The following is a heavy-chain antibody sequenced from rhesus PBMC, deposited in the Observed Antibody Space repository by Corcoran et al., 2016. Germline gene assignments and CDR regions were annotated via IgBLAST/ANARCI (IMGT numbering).Heavy chain of an antibody. CDR2: IYGSGSST. CDR1: GGSISSSY. J-gene: IGHJ4*01. V-gene: IGHV4-169*02. D-gene: IGHD5-12*01. CDR3: ASSVDTATVAFDY. Sequence: QLQLQESGPGLVKPSETLSVTCAVSGGSISSSYWSWIRQAPGKGLEWIGYIYGSGSSTNYNPSLKSRVTLSVDTSKNQLSLKLSSVTAADTAVYYGASSVDTATVAFDYWGQGV.